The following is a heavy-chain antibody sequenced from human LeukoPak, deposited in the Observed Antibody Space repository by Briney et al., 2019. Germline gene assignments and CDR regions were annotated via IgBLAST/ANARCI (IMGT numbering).Heavy chain of an antibody. D-gene: IGHD4/OR15-4a*01. Sequence: GGSLRLSCAASGFTFDDYAMHWVRQAPGKGLEWVSGSSWNSGSIGYADSVKGRFTISRDNAKNSLYLQMNSLRAEDTAVYYCARRAGAYSHPYDYWGQGTLVTVSS. CDR3: ARRAGAYSHPYDY. J-gene: IGHJ4*02. CDR1: GFTFDDYA. V-gene: IGHV3-9*01. CDR2: SSWNSGSI.